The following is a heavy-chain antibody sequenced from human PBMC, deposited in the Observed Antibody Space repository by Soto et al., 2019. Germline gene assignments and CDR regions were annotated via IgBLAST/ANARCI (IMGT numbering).Heavy chain of an antibody. J-gene: IGHJ4*02. Sequence: SETLSLTCTVSGGSVSSGSYYWSWIRQPPGKGLEWIGYIYYSGSTNYNPSLKSRVTISVDTSKNQFSLKLSSVTAADTAVYYCARESYCISTSCYDPDYWGQGTLVTVSS. V-gene: IGHV4-61*01. CDR1: GGSVSSGSYY. CDR2: IYYSGST. D-gene: IGHD2-2*01. CDR3: ARESYCISTSCYDPDY.